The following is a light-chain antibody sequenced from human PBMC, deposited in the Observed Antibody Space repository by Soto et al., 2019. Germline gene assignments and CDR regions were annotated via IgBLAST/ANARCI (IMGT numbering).Light chain of an antibody. CDR1: QGIDRW. J-gene: IGKJ1*01. V-gene: IGKV1-5*01. Sequence: DIQLTQSPSTMPASVGDRVAITCRASQGIDRWLAWYQQKPGKAPKILIYHASSLETGVPSRFSGSGSGTEFTLTITSVQPDDFAAYYCQHYNSYGTFGQGNKVEIK. CDR2: HAS. CDR3: QHYNSYGT.